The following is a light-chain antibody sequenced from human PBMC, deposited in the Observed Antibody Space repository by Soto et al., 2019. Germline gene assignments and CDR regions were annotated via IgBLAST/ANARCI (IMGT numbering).Light chain of an antibody. CDR1: QSVSSSY. CDR2: DAS. V-gene: IGKV3D-20*01. CDR3: QQYGSSPYT. J-gene: IGKJ2*01. Sequence: EIVLTQSPATLSLSPGERATLSCVASQSVSSSYLAWYQQKPGLAPRLLIYDASSRATDIPDRFSGSGSGTDFTLTISRLEPEDFAVYYCQQYGSSPYTFGQGTKLEIK.